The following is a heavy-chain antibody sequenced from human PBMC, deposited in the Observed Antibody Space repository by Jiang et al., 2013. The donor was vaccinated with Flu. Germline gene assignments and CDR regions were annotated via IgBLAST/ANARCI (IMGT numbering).Heavy chain of an antibody. V-gene: IGHV3-30*18. CDR1: GFTFSSYG. CDR2: ISYDGSNK. Sequence: QLVESGGGVVQPGRSLRLSCAASGFTFSSYGMHWVRQAPGKGPEWVAVISYDGSNKYYADSVKGRFTISRDNSKNTLYLQMNSLRAEDTAVYYCAKDLSRVRGVKGFYYYGMDVWGQGTTVTVSS. D-gene: IGHD3-10*01. J-gene: IGHJ6*02. CDR3: AKDLSRVRGVKGFYYYGMDV.